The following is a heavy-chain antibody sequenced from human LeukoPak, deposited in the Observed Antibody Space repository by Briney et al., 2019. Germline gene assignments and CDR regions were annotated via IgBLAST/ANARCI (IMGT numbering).Heavy chain of an antibody. CDR3: ARDGVVTAIVY. CDR2: IYYSGST. Sequence: PSETLSLTCTVSGGSISSYYWSWIRQPPGKGLEWIGYIYYSGSTNYNPSLKSRVTISVDTSKNQFSLKLSSVTAADTAVYYCARDGVVTAIVYWGQGTLVTVSS. D-gene: IGHD2-21*02. J-gene: IGHJ4*02. V-gene: IGHV4-59*01. CDR1: GGSISSYY.